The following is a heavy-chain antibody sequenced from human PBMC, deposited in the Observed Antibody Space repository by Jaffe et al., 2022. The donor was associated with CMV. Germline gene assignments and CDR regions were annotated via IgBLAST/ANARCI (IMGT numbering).Heavy chain of an antibody. J-gene: IGHJ4*02. D-gene: IGHD4-17*01. CDR3: ARVPSYGDYPGGVDY. CDR2: IKQDGSEK. Sequence: EVQLVESGGGLVQPGGSLRLSCAASGFTFSSYWMSWVRQAPGKGLEWVANIKQDGSEKYYVDSVKGRFTISRDNAKNSLYLQMNSLRAEDTAVYYCARVPSYGDYPGGVDYWGQGTLVTVSS. CDR1: GFTFSSYW. V-gene: IGHV3-7*01.